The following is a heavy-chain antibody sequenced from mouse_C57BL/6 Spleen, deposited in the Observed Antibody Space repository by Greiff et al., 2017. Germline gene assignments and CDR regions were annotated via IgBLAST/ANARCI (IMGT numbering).Heavy chain of an antibody. CDR2: INPNNGGT. D-gene: IGHD2-5*01. CDR1: GYTFTDYN. V-gene: IGHV1-22*01. Sequence: EVQRVESGPELVKPGASVKMSCKASGYTFTDYNMHWVKQSHGKSLEWIGYINPNNGGTSYNQKFKGKATLTVNKSSSTAYMELRSLTSEDSAVYYCASYSNYGLWGQGTTLTVSS. CDR3: ASYSNYGL. J-gene: IGHJ2*01.